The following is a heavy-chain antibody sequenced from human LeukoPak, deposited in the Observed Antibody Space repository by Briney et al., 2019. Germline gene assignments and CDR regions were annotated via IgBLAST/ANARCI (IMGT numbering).Heavy chain of an antibody. CDR3: ASRIVGATPSLYYYGMDV. V-gene: IGHV4-34*01. CDR2: MNHSGST. D-gene: IGHD1-26*01. J-gene: IGHJ6*02. Sequence: SETLSLTCAVYGGSFSGYYWSWIRQPPGKGLEWIGEMNHSGSTNYNPSLKSRVTISVDTSKNQFSLKLSSVTAADTAVYYCASRIVGATPSLYYYGMDVWGQGTTVTVSS. CDR1: GGSFSGYY.